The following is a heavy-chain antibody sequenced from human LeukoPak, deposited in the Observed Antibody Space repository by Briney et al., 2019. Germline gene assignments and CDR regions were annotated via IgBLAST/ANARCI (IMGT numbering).Heavy chain of an antibody. CDR2: ISWNSGSI. CDR1: GFTFDDYA. J-gene: IGHJ3*02. Sequence: GGSLRLSCAASGFTFDDYAMPWVRQAPGKGLEWVSGISWNSGSIGYADSVKGRFTISRDNAKNSLYLQMNSLRAEDTALYYCANLAVAGTDDAFDIWGQGTMVTVSS. CDR3: ANLAVAGTDDAFDI. V-gene: IGHV3-9*01. D-gene: IGHD6-19*01.